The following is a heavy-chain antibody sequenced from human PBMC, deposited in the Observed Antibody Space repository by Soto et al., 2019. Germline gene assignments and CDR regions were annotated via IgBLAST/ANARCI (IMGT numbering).Heavy chain of an antibody. CDR2: IYYSGST. CDR1: GGSISSGDYY. D-gene: IGHD2-15*01. CDR3: ARARGARYFDY. Sequence: QVQLQESGPGLVKPSQTLSLTCTVSGGSISSGDYYWSWIRQPPGKGLEWIGYIYYSGSTYYNPSLNRRVTISVDTSKNQFSLKLSSVTAADTAVDYCARARGARYFDYWGQGTLVTVSS. J-gene: IGHJ4*02. V-gene: IGHV4-30-4*01.